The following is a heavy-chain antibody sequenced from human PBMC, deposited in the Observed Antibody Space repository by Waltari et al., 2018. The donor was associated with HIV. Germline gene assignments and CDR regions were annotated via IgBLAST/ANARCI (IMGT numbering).Heavy chain of an antibody. Sequence: QVHLVESGGGVVQPGGSLKLSCAAAGFTFSNYLMHWVRQAPGKGLEWGTFKDDDGNNKNYADSVKGRFTVYRDNSKKTLYLKMNSLRHEDTALYYCARGGLAITPAGTRLYTGMDVWGQGTTVTVSS. CDR2: KDDDGNNK. CDR3: ARGGLAITPAGTRLYTGMDV. CDR1: GFTFSNYL. V-gene: IGHV3-30*02. D-gene: IGHD2-2*01. J-gene: IGHJ6*02.